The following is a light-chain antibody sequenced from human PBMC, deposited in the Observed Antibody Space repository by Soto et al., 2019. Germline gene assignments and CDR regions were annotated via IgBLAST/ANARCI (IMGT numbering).Light chain of an antibody. CDR1: QSVSSSY. CDR3: QQFGSSPVT. Sequence: EIVLTQSPGTLSLSPGERATLSCRASQSVSSSYLAWYQQKPGQAPRLLIYGASSRATGIPDRFSGSGSGTDFALTISRLEPEDFAVYYCQQFGSSPVTFGQGTKLEIK. V-gene: IGKV3-20*01. CDR2: GAS. J-gene: IGKJ2*01.